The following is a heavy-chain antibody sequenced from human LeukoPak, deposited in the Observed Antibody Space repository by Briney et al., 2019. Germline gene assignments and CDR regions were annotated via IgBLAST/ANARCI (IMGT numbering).Heavy chain of an antibody. V-gene: IGHV3-21*01. CDR3: ARGVYGSGSYLLDV. CDR2: ISSSSSYI. Sequence: GGSLRLSCAASGFTFSSYSMNWVRQAPGKGLEWVSSISSSSSYIYYADSVKGRFTISRDNAKNTLYLQMNSLRAEDTAVYYCARGVYGSGSYLLDVWGKGTTVTVSS. J-gene: IGHJ6*04. D-gene: IGHD3-10*01. CDR1: GFTFSSYS.